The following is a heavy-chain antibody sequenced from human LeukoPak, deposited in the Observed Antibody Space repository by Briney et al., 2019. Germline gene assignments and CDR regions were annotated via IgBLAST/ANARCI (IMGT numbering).Heavy chain of an antibody. CDR2: MYHSGST. D-gene: IGHD3-10*01. CDR1: GGSISSYY. J-gene: IGHJ5*02. V-gene: IGHV4-38-2*02. CDR3: ARGPRFGELLWHWFDP. Sequence: SETLSLTCTVSGGSISSYYWGWIRQPPGKGLEWIGSMYHSGSTYYNPPLKSRVTISEDTPKNQFSLKLRSVTAADTAVYYCARGPRFGELLWHWFDPWGQGTLVTVSS.